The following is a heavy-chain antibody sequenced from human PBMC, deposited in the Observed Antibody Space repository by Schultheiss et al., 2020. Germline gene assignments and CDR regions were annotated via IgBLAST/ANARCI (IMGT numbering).Heavy chain of an antibody. CDR2: INPNSGGT. D-gene: IGHD6-19*01. J-gene: IGHJ5*02. Sequence: ASVKVSCKASGYTFPDYCINWVRQAPGQGLEWMGRMNPGQGLEGMGWINPNSGGTNYAQKFQGRVTMTRDTSISTAYMELSRLRSDDTAVYYCARDGDHLTGSGWYVRWGQGTLVTVSS. V-gene: IGHV1-2*02. CDR1: GYTFPDYC. CDR3: ARDGDHLTGSGWYVR.